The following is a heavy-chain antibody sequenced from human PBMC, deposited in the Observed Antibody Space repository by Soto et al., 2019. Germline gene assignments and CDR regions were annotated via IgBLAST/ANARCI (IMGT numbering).Heavy chain of an antibody. D-gene: IGHD3-9*01. CDR1: GYTFTSYY. J-gene: IGHJ4*02. CDR2: INPSGGST. CDR3: ARDLGLRYFDWVLSAPDY. Sequence: GASVKVSCKASGYTFTSYYMHWVRQAPGQGLEWMGIINPSGGSTSYAQKFQGRVTMTRDTSTSTVYMELSSLRSEDTAVYYCARDLGLRYFDWVLSAPDYWGQGTLVTVSS. V-gene: IGHV1-46*01.